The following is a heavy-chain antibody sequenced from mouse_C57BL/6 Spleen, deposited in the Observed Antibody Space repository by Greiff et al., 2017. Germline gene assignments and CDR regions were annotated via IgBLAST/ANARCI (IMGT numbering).Heavy chain of an antibody. Sequence: VQGVESGAELVKPGASVKISCKASGYAFSSYWMNWVKQRPGKGLEWIGQIYPGDGDTNYNGKFKGKATLTADKSSSTAYMQLSSLTSEDSAVYFCARPRLSRGAMDYWGQGTSVTVSS. CDR1: GYAFSSYW. V-gene: IGHV1-80*01. CDR3: ARPRLSRGAMDY. CDR2: IYPGDGDT. J-gene: IGHJ4*01. D-gene: IGHD1-1*01.